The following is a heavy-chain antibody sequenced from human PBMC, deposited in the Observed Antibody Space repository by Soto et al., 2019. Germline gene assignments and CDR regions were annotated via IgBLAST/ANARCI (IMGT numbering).Heavy chain of an antibody. CDR3: ARGGTPVEY. Sequence: QVQLVQSGAEVKKPGASVKVSCKASGYTFTNFGITWVRQAPGQGLEWMGWISAYNGNRNYAQNFQGRVTMTTATSTSPADMELRSLRSDDTAVYYCARGGTPVEYWGQGALVTVSS. V-gene: IGHV1-18*01. CDR1: GYTFTNFG. J-gene: IGHJ4*02. D-gene: IGHD3-16*01. CDR2: ISAYNGNR.